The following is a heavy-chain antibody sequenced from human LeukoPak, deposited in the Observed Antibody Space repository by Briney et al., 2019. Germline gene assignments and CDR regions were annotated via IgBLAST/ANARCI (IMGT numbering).Heavy chain of an antibody. CDR3: AQSLGSGNWIGNWFDP. CDR1: GGSISSSSHS. Sequence: SETLSLTCTVSGGSISSSSHSWGWIRQPPGKGLEWTGTIYYTGRTYYNPSLESRLTISVDTSKNQLSLKLTSVTAADTAIYYCAQSLGSGNWIGNWFDPWGQGTLVTVSS. J-gene: IGHJ5*02. V-gene: IGHV4-39*01. D-gene: IGHD1-1*01. CDR2: IYYTGRT.